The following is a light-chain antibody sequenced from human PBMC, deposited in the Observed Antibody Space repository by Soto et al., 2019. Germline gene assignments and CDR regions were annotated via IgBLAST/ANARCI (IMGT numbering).Light chain of an antibody. J-gene: IGKJ5*01. CDR2: GAS. V-gene: IGKV1D-12*01. CDR3: QQANTFPVT. CDR1: QGINIW. Sequence: VQMTQSPSSVSASVGDRVTITCRASQGINIWLAWYQQKPGKAPKLLISGASSLESGVPSRFSGSGSGTDFTLTINSLQPEDFATYYCQQANTFPVTFGQGTRLEIK.